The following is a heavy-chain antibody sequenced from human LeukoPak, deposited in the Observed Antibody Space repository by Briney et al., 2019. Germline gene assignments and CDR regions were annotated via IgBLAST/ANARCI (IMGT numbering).Heavy chain of an antibody. CDR3: ARQGYTVSYYFLDY. J-gene: IGHJ4*02. CDR1: GGSVRSYW. Sequence: PSETLSLTCDVSGGSVRSYWWGWVRQPAGKGLEWLGRIYSTGSTRFNPSLKSRLTLSIGTSTNQFSLKLTSVTAADTAVYFCARQGYTVSYYFLDYWSQGTLVTVSS. CDR2: IYSTGST. V-gene: IGHV4-4*07. D-gene: IGHD1-26*01.